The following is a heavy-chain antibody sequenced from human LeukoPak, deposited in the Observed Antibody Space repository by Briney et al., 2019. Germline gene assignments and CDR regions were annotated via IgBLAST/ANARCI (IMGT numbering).Heavy chain of an antibody. J-gene: IGHJ4*02. CDR2: ISYSGST. Sequence: SETLSLTCSVSGDSISRSYYYWGWIRQPPGKGLEWIGTISYSGSTFYNPSLKSQITISRDTSENQLSLKVNSVAAEDTALYYCARSVRYEFWSGPDWAFDYWGQGTLVSVSS. CDR3: ARSVRYEFWSGPDWAFDY. D-gene: IGHD3-3*01. V-gene: IGHV4-39*01. CDR1: GDSISRSYYY.